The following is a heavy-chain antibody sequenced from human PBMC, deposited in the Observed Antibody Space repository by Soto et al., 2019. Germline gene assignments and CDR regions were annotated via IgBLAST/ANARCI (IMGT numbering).Heavy chain of an antibody. CDR3: ARGPRYCSGGSCYSTRYNWFDP. V-gene: IGHV3-53*04. CDR1: GFTVSSNY. Sequence: EVQLVESGGGLVQPGGSLRLSCAASGFTVSSNYMSWVRQAPGKGLEWVSVIYSGGSTYYADYVKGRFTISRHNSKNTLYLQMNSLRAEDTAVYYCARGPRYCSGGSCYSTRYNWFDPWGQGTLVTVSS. CDR2: IYSGGST. D-gene: IGHD2-15*01. J-gene: IGHJ5*02.